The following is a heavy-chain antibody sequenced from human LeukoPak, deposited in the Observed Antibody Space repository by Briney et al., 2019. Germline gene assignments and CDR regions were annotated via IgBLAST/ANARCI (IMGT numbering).Heavy chain of an antibody. CDR3: ARVGGYCTSTSCSNSYYYYGMDV. CDR1: GGSISSSNW. J-gene: IGHJ6*02. Sequence: SGTLSLTCAVSGGSISSSNWWSWVRPPPGKGLGGIGEIYHRGNTNYNPSLKSRLNISRDKSKNQFSLKVTSVTAADTAVYYCARVGGYCTSTSCSNSYYYYGMDVWGQGTTVTVSS. V-gene: IGHV4-4*02. CDR2: IYHRGNT. D-gene: IGHD2-2*03.